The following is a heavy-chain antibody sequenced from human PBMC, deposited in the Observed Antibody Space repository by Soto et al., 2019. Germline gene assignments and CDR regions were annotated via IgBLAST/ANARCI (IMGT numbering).Heavy chain of an antibody. V-gene: IGHV3-21*06. CDR3: AREGPPTY. J-gene: IGHJ4*02. Sequence: EVQLVESGGGLVKPGGSLRLSCAASGFTFTSYSMNWVRQAPGKGLEWVSSISSTSSYIRYADSLKGRFTISRDNAKNSVYLQMNSLRADDTAVYYCAREGPPTYWGQGTLVTVSS. CDR1: GFTFTSYS. CDR2: ISSTSSYI.